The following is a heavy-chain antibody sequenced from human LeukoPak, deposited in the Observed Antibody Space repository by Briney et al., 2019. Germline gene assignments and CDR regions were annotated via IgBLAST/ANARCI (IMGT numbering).Heavy chain of an antibody. CDR3: ARDDSYYYDSSGPQEAFDI. D-gene: IGHD3-22*01. Sequence: GGSLRLSCAASGFTFSSYSMNWVRQAPGKGLEWVSSISSSSSYIYYADSVKGRFTISRDNAKNSLYLQMNSLRAEDTAVYNCARDDSYYYDSSGPQEAFDIWGQGTMVTVSS. J-gene: IGHJ3*02. CDR2: ISSSSSYI. CDR1: GFTFSSYS. V-gene: IGHV3-21*01.